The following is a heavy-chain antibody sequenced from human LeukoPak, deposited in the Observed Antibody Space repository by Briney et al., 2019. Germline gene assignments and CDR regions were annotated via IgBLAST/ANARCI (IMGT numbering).Heavy chain of an antibody. CDR3: ARDYSGSYWTNNFDY. V-gene: IGHV3-21*01. J-gene: IGHJ4*02. CDR2: ISSSSSYI. Sequence: GGSLRLSCAASGFTFSSYSMNWVRQAPGKGLEWVSSISSSSSYIYYADSVKGRFTISRDNAKNSLYLQMNSLRAEDTAVYYCARDYSGSYWTNNFDYWGQGTLVTVSS. D-gene: IGHD1-26*01. CDR1: GFTFSSYS.